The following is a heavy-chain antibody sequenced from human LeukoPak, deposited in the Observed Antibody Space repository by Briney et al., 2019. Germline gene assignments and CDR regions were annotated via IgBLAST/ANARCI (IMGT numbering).Heavy chain of an antibody. CDR2: IYRSGST. Sequence: PSETLSLTCAVSGYSISSGYYWGWIRQSPGKGLEWIGSIYRSGSTYYNPSLKSRVTISVDTSKNQFSLKLSSVTAADTAVYYCAGGGIVVVPAAIDGRDYWGQGTLVTVSS. V-gene: IGHV4-38-2*01. CDR3: AGGGIVVVPAAIDGRDY. D-gene: IGHD2-2*02. J-gene: IGHJ4*02. CDR1: GYSISSGYY.